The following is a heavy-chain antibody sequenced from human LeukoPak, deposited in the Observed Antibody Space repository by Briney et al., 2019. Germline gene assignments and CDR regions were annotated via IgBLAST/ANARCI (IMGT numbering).Heavy chain of an antibody. CDR1: GFTFSSYA. CDR2: ISYDGSNK. J-gene: IGHJ3*02. D-gene: IGHD6-13*01. Sequence: GGSLRLSCAASGFTFSSYAMHWVRQAPGKGLEWVAVISYDGSNKYYADSVKGRFTISRDNSKNTLYLQMNSLRAEDTAVYYCARMGIAAEAGAFDIWGQGTMVTVSS. CDR3: ARMGIAAEAGAFDI. V-gene: IGHV3-30-3*01.